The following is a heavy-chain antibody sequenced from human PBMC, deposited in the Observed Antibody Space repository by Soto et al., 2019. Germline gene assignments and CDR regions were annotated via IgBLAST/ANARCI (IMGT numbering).Heavy chain of an antibody. CDR3: AGGGVRGVITRTRDYYGMDV. Sequence: PGESLKISCKASGYNFTSYWNGWVRQVPGKGLEWVGIIYPGDSDTRYSPSFQGQVTISADKSISTAYLQWSSLKASDTAMYYCAGGGVRGVITRTRDYYGMDVWGEGTTVTVSS. CDR2: IYPGDSDT. CDR1: GYNFTSYW. V-gene: IGHV5-51*01. D-gene: IGHD3-10*01. J-gene: IGHJ6*04.